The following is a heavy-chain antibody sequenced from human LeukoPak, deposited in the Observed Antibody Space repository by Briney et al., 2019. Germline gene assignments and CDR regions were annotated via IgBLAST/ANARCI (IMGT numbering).Heavy chain of an antibody. CDR2: IYTSGST. V-gene: IGHV4-61*02. J-gene: IGHJ4*02. CDR3: ARWGGPDGYSGSSRYFDY. Sequence: SETLSLTCTVSGGSISSGSYYWSWIRQPAGKGLEWIGRIYTSGSTNYNPSLKSRVTISVDTSKNQFSLKLSSVTAADTAVYYCARWGGPDGYSGSSRYFDYWGQGTLVTVSS. D-gene: IGHD1-26*01. CDR1: GGSISSGSYY.